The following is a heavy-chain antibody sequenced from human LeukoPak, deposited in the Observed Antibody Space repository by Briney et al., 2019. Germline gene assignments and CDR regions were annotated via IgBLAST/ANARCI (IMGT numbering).Heavy chain of an antibody. D-gene: IGHD3-3*01. V-gene: IGHV1-2*06. Sequence: ASVKVSCKASGYTFTGYYIHWVRQAPGQGLEWMGRINPNSGGTSYAQKFQGRVTMTRDTSISTVYMELNRLRSDDTAVFYCARGSGGPPQVLDYWGQGTLVTVSS. J-gene: IGHJ4*02. CDR1: GYTFTGYY. CDR2: INPNSGGT. CDR3: ARGSGGPPQVLDY.